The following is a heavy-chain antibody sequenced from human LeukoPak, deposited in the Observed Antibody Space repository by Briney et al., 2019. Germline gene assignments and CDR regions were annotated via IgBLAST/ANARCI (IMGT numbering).Heavy chain of an antibody. CDR2: ISGYNGNA. D-gene: IGHD4-17*01. J-gene: IGHJ5*01. Sequence: ASVKVSCKASGYTFTNYGISWVRQAPGQGLEWVARISGYNGNADYAQKLKDRFTVTADTSAAYLEMRDLTSDDTAVYYCARDHGDFVGVRVGFDSWGQGTLVNVSS. V-gene: IGHV1-18*01. CDR1: GYTFTNYG. CDR3: ARDHGDFVGVRVGFDS.